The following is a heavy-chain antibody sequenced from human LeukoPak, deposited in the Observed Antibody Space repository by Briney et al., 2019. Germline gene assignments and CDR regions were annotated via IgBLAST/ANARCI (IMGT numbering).Heavy chain of an antibody. CDR1: GGSVSSYY. CDR2: IYTSGTT. D-gene: IGHD6-13*01. V-gene: IGHV4-4*07. J-gene: IGHJ5*02. Sequence: SETLSLTCTVWGGSVSSYYRLWIRQPAGKGLEWIGHIYTSGTTKYNPSLKSRVSMSVDTSKNQFSLGLSSVTAADTAVYYCARVGSSWYRWFDPWGQGILVTVSS. CDR3: ARVGSSWYRWFDP.